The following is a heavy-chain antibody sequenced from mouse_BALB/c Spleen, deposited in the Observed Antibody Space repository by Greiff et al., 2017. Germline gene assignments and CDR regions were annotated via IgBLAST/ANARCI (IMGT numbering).Heavy chain of an antibody. D-gene: IGHD2-4*01. Sequence: QVQLKESGAELVRPGSSVKISCKASGYAFSSYWMNWVKQRPGQGLEWIGQIYPGDGDTNYNGKFKGKATLTADKSSSTAYMQLSSLTSEDSAVYFCARSGNYDQALFAYWGQGTLVTVSA. CDR2: IYPGDGDT. J-gene: IGHJ3*01. CDR1: GYAFSSYW. CDR3: ARSGNYDQALFAY. V-gene: IGHV1-80*01.